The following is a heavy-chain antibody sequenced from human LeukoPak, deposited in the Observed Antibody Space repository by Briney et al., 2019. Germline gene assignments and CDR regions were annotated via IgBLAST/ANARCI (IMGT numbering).Heavy chain of an antibody. Sequence: GGSLRLSCAASGFTFSDYYMSWIRQAPGKGLEWVSYISSSGSTIYYADSVKGRFTISRDNAKNSLYLQMNSLGAEDTAVYYCARDRYDYVWGSYRSFDYWGQGTLVTVSS. D-gene: IGHD3-16*02. CDR3: ARDRYDYVWGSYRSFDY. J-gene: IGHJ4*02. V-gene: IGHV3-11*04. CDR1: GFTFSDYY. CDR2: ISSSGSTI.